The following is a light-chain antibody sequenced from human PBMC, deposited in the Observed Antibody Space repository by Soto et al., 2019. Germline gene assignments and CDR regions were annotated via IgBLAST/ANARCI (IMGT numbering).Light chain of an antibody. CDR1: SSVVGGYNY. CDR3: SSYAGSNNFWV. CDR2: EVS. Sequence: QSALTQPPSASGSPGQSVTISCTGTSSVVGGYNYVSWYQQHPGKAPKLMIYEVSKRPSGVPDRFSGSKSGNTASLTVSGLQAEDEADYYCSSYAGSNNFWVFGGGTKVTVL. J-gene: IGLJ3*02. V-gene: IGLV2-8*01.